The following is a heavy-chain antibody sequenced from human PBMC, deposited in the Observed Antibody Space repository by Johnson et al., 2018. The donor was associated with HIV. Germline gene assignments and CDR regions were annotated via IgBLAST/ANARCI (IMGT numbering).Heavy chain of an antibody. D-gene: IGHD3-9*01. CDR3: AKGPYYDILTGPAFDI. CDR1: GFIFINYT. V-gene: IGHV3-30-3*02. CDR2: ISYDGSNK. Sequence: QMQLVESGGGVVHPGRSLRLSCAASGFIFINYTMHWIRQAPGKGLEWVAVISYDGSNKYYADSVKGRFTISRDNAKNSLYLQMNSLRAEDTALYYCAKGPYYDILTGPAFDIWGQGTMVTVSS. J-gene: IGHJ3*02.